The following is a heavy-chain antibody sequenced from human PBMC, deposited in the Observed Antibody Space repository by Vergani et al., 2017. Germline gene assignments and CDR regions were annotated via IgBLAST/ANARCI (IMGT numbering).Heavy chain of an antibody. D-gene: IGHD3-9*01. CDR1: GGSISSYY. J-gene: IGHJ4*02. V-gene: IGHV4-59*12. CDR3: ARVAYDILTGYQD. CDR2: IYYSGST. Sequence: QVQLQESGPGLVKPSETLSLTCTVPGGSISSYYWSWIRQPPGKGLEWIGYIYYSGSTYYNPSLKSPVTIAVDTSKNQFSLKLSSVTAAGTAVYYCARVAYDILTGYQDWGQGTLVTVSS.